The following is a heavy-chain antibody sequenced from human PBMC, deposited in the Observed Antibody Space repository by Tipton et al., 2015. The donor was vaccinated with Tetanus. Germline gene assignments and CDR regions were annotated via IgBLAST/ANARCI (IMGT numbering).Heavy chain of an antibody. Sequence: LVKPTQTLTLTCTFSGFSLSTSGVGVGWIRQPPGKALEWLALIYWNDDKRYSPSLKSRLTITKDTSKNQVVLTMTNMDPVDTATYYCAHRPNSSGWYPYYYYYGMDVWGQGTTVTVSS. CDR1: GFSLSTSGVG. CDR3: AHRPNSSGWYPYYYYYGMDV. CDR2: IYWNDDK. D-gene: IGHD6-19*01. V-gene: IGHV2-5*01. J-gene: IGHJ6*02.